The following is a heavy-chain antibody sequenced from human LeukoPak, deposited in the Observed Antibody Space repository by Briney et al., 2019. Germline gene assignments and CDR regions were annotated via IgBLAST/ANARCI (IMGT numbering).Heavy chain of an antibody. Sequence: GRSLRLSCAASGFTFDDYAMHWVRQAPGKGLEWVSGISWNSGSIGYADSVKGRFTISRDNAKNSLYLQMNSLRAEDTALYYCAKGLEKPLDYYYYMDVWGKGTTVTVSS. V-gene: IGHV3-9*01. CDR1: GFTFDDYA. D-gene: IGHD6-6*01. CDR2: ISWNSGSI. CDR3: AKGLEKPLDYYYYMDV. J-gene: IGHJ6*03.